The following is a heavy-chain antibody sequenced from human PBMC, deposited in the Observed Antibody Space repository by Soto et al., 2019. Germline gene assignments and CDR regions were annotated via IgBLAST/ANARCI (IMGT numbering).Heavy chain of an antibody. V-gene: IGHV3-15*01. CDR2: IKSKADGGTT. J-gene: IGHJ4*01. Sequence: PGGSLRRSCSASGFSFTSGWMNWVRQAPGKGLEWVGRIKSKADGGTTDYAAPVTGRFTISRDDSKPTLYLQMNSLKTEDTAVYYCATQVRGLWPLPNYQGHRALGTVSS. D-gene: IGHD3-10*01. CDR3: ATQVRGLWPLPNY. CDR1: GFSFTSGW.